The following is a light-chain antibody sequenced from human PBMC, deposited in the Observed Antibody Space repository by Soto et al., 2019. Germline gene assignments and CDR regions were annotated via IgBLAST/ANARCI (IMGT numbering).Light chain of an antibody. J-gene: IGLJ1*01. V-gene: IGLV2-14*01. CDR3: NSYTSKSTGV. CDR2: EVS. CDR1: SSDVGGYNY. Sequence: QSALTQPASLSGSPGQSITISCTGTSSDVGGYNYVSWYQQHPGKAPKLIIYEVSNRPSGVSNRFSGSKSGNTASLTISGLQAEDESDYYCNSYTSKSTGVFGTGTKLHVL.